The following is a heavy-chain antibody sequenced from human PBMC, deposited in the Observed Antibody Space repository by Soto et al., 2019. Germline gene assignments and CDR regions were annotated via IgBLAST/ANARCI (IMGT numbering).Heavy chain of an antibody. D-gene: IGHD2-15*01. J-gene: IGHJ3*02. CDR1: GCIFTSYC. V-gene: IGHV5-51*01. Sequence: GDALNISCKCSGCIFTSYCIFWVRQMPGKCLGWMVIIYPGDSDTRYSPSFQGQVTISADKSISTAYLQWSSLKASDTAMYYCAKLQPLYCSRGSCYHADFDIWGQWTMVTVSS. CDR2: IYPGDSDT. CDR3: AKLQPLYCSRGSCYHADFDI.